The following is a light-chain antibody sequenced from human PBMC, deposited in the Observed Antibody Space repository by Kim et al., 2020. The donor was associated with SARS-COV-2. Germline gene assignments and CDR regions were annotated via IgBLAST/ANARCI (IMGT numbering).Light chain of an antibody. CDR1: QSVSRN. CDR3: QQYSKWPLT. Sequence: EIVMTQSPDTLSVSPGERATLSCRASQSVSRNVAWYQHKPGQAPRLLIYGASTGATGIPARFSGSGSGTEFTLTIDSLQSEDFAVYYCQQYSKWPLTFGGGTKLEI. V-gene: IGKV3-15*01. J-gene: IGKJ4*01. CDR2: GAS.